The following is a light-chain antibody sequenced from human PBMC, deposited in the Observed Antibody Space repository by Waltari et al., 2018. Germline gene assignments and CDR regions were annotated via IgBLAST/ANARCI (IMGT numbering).Light chain of an antibody. V-gene: IGLV2-14*01. Sequence: QSALTQPASVSGSPGQSITISCTGTSSDVGGYNSGSWYQQHPGKAPNPMIYEVSNRPSGVSNRFSGSKSGNTASLTISGLQAEDEAHYYCSSYTSSSTHYVFGTGTKVTVL. CDR2: EVS. CDR1: SSDVGGYNS. CDR3: SSYTSSSTHYV. J-gene: IGLJ1*01.